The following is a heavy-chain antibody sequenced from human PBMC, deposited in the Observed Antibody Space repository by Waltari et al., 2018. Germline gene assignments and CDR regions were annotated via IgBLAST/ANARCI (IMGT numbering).Heavy chain of an antibody. J-gene: IGHJ4*02. CDR1: GFIFSTHW. Sequence: EVQLVESGRDLVQPGGSLRLSCAASGFIFSTHWMSWVRQAPGKGLEWVANINQDGSEKYYVDSVKGRFTISRDNAKNSLYLQMNSLRGEDTAVYYCARDHPLPGLFFDYWGQGMLVTVSS. D-gene: IGHD3-22*01. CDR2: INQDGSEK. CDR3: ARDHPLPGLFFDY. V-gene: IGHV3-7*01.